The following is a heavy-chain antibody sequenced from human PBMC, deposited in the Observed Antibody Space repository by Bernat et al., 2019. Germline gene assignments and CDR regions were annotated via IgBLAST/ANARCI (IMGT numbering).Heavy chain of an antibody. J-gene: IGHJ4*02. D-gene: IGHD3-3*01. V-gene: IGHV3-30*01. CDR1: GFTFSSYA. CDR3: GVLERPHDY. Sequence: QVQLVESGGGVVQPGRSLRLSCAASGFTFSSYAMHWVRQAPGKGLEWVAVISYDGSNKYYADSVKGRFTISRDNSKNTLYLQMNSLRAEDTAVYYCGVLERPHDYWGQGTLVTV. CDR2: ISYDGSNK.